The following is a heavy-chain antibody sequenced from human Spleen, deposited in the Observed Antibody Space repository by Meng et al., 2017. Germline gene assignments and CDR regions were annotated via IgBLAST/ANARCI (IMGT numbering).Heavy chain of an antibody. CDR2: ISYDGSDL. J-gene: IGHJ4*02. V-gene: IGHV3-30*04. D-gene: IGHD3-10*01. CDR1: GFTFSNYA. CDR3: ARGPHSYYYTLGIYYLDF. Sequence: GESLKISCVVSGFTFSNYAMQWVRQAPGKGLEWVTVISYDGSDLYYADSVKGRFTISRDNSKNTLYLQVSSLRDEDTAVYYCARGPHSYYYTLGIYYLDFWGPGTPVTVSS.